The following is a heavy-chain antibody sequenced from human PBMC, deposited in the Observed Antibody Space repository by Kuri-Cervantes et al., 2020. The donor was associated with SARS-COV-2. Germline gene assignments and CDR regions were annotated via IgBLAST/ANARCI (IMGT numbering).Heavy chain of an antibody. CDR1: GASVSSGSYH. V-gene: IGHV4-61*01. CDR2: VFYSGST. CDR3: ARDAVGGYDL. D-gene: IGHD2-15*01. Sequence: SETLSLTCTVSGASVSSGSYHWSWIRQSPGKGLEWIGYVFYSGSTKNNPSLRSRVTISIGTSKNQFFLRLTSVTPADTAVYFCARDAVGGYDLWGRGTLVTVSS. J-gene: IGHJ1*01.